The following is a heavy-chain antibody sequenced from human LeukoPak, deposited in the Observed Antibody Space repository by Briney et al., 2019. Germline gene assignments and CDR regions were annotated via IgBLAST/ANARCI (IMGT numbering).Heavy chain of an antibody. CDR1: GPTFSTHG. Sequence: GRSLRPACAASGPTFSTHGMSCVSQPPRNWLEWVSAISVSARTTYYADSVKGRFTISRDNSKNTLDLQMNSLRAGGTAVYYCARGLDAQGYWILINWFDPWGQGALVSVCS. CDR3: ARGLDAQGYWILINWFDP. J-gene: IGHJ5*02. D-gene: IGHD1-1*01. V-gene: IGHV3-23*01. CDR2: ISVSARTT.